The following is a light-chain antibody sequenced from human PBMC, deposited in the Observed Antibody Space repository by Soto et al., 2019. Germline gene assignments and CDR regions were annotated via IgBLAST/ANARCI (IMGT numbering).Light chain of an antibody. V-gene: IGKV1-39*01. Sequence: DIQMTQSPSSLSASVGAGVTITCRTSQSISSYVSWYQQKPGKAPKLRIYAASRLQSGVPSRFSGSRSGTDFTLTISSLQPEDFATYYCQQSYSRVTFGQGTKVDIK. CDR3: QQSYSRVT. CDR1: QSISSY. CDR2: AAS. J-gene: IGKJ1*01.